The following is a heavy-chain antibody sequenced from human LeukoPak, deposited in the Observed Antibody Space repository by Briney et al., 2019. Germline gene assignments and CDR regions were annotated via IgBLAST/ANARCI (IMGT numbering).Heavy chain of an antibody. CDR2: IRYDGGNK. D-gene: IGHD7-27*01. Sequence: GGSLRLSCAASGFTFSSYGMHWVRQAPGKGLEWVAFIRYDGGNKYYADSVKGRFTISRDNSKNTLYLQMNSLRGEDTAVYYCANRNWGLPFDYWGQGTLVTVSS. J-gene: IGHJ4*02. CDR1: GFTFSSYG. CDR3: ANRNWGLPFDY. V-gene: IGHV3-30*02.